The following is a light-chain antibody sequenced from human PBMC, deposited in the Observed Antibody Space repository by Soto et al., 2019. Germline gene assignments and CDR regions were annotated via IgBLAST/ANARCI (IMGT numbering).Light chain of an antibody. CDR3: SSYTGSNNPYV. J-gene: IGLJ1*01. CDR2: EVS. CDR1: SSDIGRYNY. V-gene: IGLV2-8*01. Sequence: QSALTQPPSASGSPGQSVTISCTGTSSDIGRYNYVSWYQQHPGKAPKLMIYEVSKRPSGVPDRFSGSKSGNTASLTVSGLQVEDEAEYYCSSYTGSNNPYVFGAGTQLTVL.